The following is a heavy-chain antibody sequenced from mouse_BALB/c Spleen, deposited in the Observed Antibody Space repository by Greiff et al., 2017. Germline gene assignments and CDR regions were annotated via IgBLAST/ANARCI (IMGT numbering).Heavy chain of an antibody. CDR2: INPGSGGT. J-gene: IGHJ3*01. CDR1: GYAFTNYL. Sequence: QVQLQQSGAELLRPGTSVKVSCKASGYAFTNYLIEWVKQRPGQGLEWIGVINPGSGGTNYNEKFKGKATLTADKSSSTAYMQLSSLTSDDSAVYFCARLPAWFAYWGQGTLVTVSA. V-gene: IGHV1-54*01. CDR3: ARLPAWFAY.